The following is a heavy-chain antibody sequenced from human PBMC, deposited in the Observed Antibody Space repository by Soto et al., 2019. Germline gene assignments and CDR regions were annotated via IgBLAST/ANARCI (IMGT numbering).Heavy chain of an antibody. Sequence: SETLSLTCSSSGDSITSHGYYWSWIRQHPGKGLEWIGYIYYSGSTYYNPSLKSRVTISVDTSKDQFSLKLSSVTAADTAVYYCARDPVYDTPIDPWGQGTLVTVS. CDR1: GDSITSHGYY. V-gene: IGHV4-31*03. CDR3: ARDPVYDTPIDP. D-gene: IGHD3-9*01. J-gene: IGHJ5*02. CDR2: IYYSGST.